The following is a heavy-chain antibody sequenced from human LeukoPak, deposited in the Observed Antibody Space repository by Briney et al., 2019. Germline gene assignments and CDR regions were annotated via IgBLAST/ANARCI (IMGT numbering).Heavy chain of an antibody. CDR1: GGSISSYY. D-gene: IGHD2-21*02. J-gene: IGHJ3*02. CDR3: ARDRRASQCGGDCYYDAFDI. Sequence: PSETLSPTCTVSGGSISSYYWSWIRQPAGKGLEWIGRIYTSGSTNYNPSLKSRVTMSVDTSKNQFSLKLSSVTAADTAVYYCARDRRASQCGGDCYYDAFDIWGQGTMVTVSS. V-gene: IGHV4-4*07. CDR2: IYTSGST.